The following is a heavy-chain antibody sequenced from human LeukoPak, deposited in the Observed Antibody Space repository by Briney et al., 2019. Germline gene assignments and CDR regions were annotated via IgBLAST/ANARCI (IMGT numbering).Heavy chain of an antibody. D-gene: IGHD3-22*01. V-gene: IGHV4-4*07. J-gene: IGHJ4*02. CDR2: FYARGIT. Sequence: PSETLSLTCTVSGGSISNYYWSWIRQPAGKGLEWIGRFYARGITNYNPSLKSRVTMSVGTSKNQLSLKLSSVTAADTAVYYCATEYSSSPHYWGQGALVTVSS. CDR3: ATEYSSSPHY. CDR1: GGSISNYY.